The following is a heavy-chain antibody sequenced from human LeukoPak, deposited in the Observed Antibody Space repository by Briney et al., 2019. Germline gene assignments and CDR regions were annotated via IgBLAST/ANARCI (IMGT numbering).Heavy chain of an antibody. CDR2: IKEDGSTK. J-gene: IGHJ4*02. Sequence: GGSLRLSCAASGFTFSKFWMSWVRQAQGKWLEWVANIKEDGSTKHYVDSVKGRFTISRDNAKNSLSLQMNYLRVEDTAVYYCATSDDSAATYWGQGTLVTVSS. D-gene: IGHD6-25*01. CDR1: GFTFSKFW. V-gene: IGHV3-7*01. CDR3: ATSDDSAATY.